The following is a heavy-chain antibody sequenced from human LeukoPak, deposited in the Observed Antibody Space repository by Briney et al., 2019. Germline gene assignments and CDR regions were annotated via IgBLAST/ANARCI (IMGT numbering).Heavy chain of an antibody. CDR3: AKDHRVYDNSAFLDS. V-gene: IGHV3-30*02. CDR1: GFTFSNYG. J-gene: IGHJ4*02. D-gene: IGHD3-22*01. CDR2: IPFYGSNK. Sequence: GGSLRLSCAASGFTFSNYGMYGVRQARGKGVEWVTFIPFYGSNKYYADSVKGRFTISRDNSKNTLYLQMNSLRAEDTAVYYCAKDHRVYDNSAFLDSWGQGTLVTVSS.